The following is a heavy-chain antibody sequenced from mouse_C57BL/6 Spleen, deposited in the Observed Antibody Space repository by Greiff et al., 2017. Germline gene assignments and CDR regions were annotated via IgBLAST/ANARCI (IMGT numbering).Heavy chain of an antibody. V-gene: IGHV1-69*01. CDR2: IDPSDSYT. Sequence: VQLQQPGAELVMPGASVKLSCKASGYTFTSYWMHWVKQRPGQGLEWIGEIDPSDSYTNYNQKFKGKSTLTVDKSSSTAYMQLSSLTSEDSAVYYCARKDYAHWYFDVWGTGTTVTVSS. D-gene: IGHD2-4*01. CDR3: ARKDYAHWYFDV. J-gene: IGHJ1*03. CDR1: GYTFTSYW.